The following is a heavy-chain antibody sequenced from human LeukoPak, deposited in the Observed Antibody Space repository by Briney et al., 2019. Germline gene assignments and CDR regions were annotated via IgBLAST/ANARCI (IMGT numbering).Heavy chain of an antibody. J-gene: IGHJ4*02. CDR3: ARRRDGYNYHFDY. CDR1: GGSISSSSYY. Sequence: SETLSLTCTVSGGSISSSSYYWGWIRQPPGKGLEWIGSIYYSGSTYYNPSLKSRVTISVDTSKSQFSLKLSSVTAADTAVYYCARRRDGYNYHFDYWGQGTLVTVSS. D-gene: IGHD5-24*01. CDR2: IYYSGST. V-gene: IGHV4-39*01.